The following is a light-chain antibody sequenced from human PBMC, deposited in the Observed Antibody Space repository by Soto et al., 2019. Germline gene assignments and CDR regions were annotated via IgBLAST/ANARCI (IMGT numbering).Light chain of an antibody. CDR3: QQYNSYSLA. V-gene: IGKV1-5*01. CDR1: QSINAW. J-gene: IGKJ1*01. Sequence: DIQMTQSPSTLSASVGDRVTITCRASQSINAWLAWYQQKPGKAPKLLIYDVSTLDSGVPSRFSGSASGTEFTLTINNLQPDDLATYYCQQYNSYSLAFGQGTRVEIK. CDR2: DVS.